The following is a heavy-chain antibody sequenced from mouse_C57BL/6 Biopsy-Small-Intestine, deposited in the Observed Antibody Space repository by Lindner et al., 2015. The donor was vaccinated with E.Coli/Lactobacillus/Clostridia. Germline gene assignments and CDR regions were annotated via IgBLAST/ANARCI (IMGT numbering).Heavy chain of an antibody. D-gene: IGHD2-12*01. Sequence: SVKVSCKASGYPFNNFGFTWVRQAPGQGLEFMGWINTYNSRIFYAQKFQGRVTMTTDTSTSTAFMELRSLRSDDTAMYYCARVTYCSTSSCYNGYFDHWGQGTPVTVSS. J-gene: IGHJ2*01. V-gene: IGHV1-20*01. CDR1: GYPFNNFG. CDR3: ARVTYCSTSSCYNGYFDH. CDR2: INTYNSRI.